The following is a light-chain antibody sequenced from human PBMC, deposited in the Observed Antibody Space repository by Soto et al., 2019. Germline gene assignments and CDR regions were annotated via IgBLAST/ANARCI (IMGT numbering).Light chain of an antibody. J-gene: IGKJ1*01. CDR1: QTVTSY. CDR2: AAS. Sequence: DVQMTQSPSSLSASVGDSLTLTCRASQTVTSYLNWYQQKPGKAPKLLIYAASSLQSGGPSRFSGSGSGTDFTLTISSLQPEDFATYYCQQSYSTPGTLGQGTKVDIK. V-gene: IGKV1-39*01. CDR3: QQSYSTPGT.